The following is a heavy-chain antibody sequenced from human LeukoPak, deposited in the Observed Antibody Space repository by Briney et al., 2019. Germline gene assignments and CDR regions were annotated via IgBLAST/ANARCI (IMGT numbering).Heavy chain of an antibody. V-gene: IGHV3-30*18. CDR2: TSYDGSEK. Sequence: PGGSLRLSCAASGFTFSSYGMHWVRQAPGKGLEWVATTSYDGSEKYYADSVKGRFTISRDNSRNTLYLQMSSLRAEDTAVYYCAKPSGSGSNGHIDYWGQGTLVTVSS. CDR1: GFTFSSYG. J-gene: IGHJ4*02. CDR3: AKPSGSGSNGHIDY. D-gene: IGHD3-10*01.